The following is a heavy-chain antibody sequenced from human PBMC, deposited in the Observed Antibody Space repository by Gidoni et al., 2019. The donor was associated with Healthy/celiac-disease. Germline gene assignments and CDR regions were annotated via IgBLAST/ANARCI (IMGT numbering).Heavy chain of an antibody. CDR3: ARESRLSYYDSSAPIDY. J-gene: IGHJ4*02. V-gene: IGHV4-38-2*02. CDR2: IYHSGRT. Sequence: QVQLQESGPGLVKPSETLSLTCAVPGYSISSGYYWGWIRQPPGKGLEWIGSIYHSGRTYYHPSLKSRFTISVDTSKNQFSLKLSSVTAADTAVYYCARESRLSYYDSSAPIDYWGQGTLVTVSS. CDR1: GYSISSGYY. D-gene: IGHD3-22*01.